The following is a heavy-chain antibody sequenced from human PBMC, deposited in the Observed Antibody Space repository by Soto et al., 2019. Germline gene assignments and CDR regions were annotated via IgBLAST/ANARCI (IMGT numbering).Heavy chain of an antibody. CDR1: GYTFTSYG. D-gene: IGHD2-15*01. CDR3: ARDLVAYCRGGRCYPGPY. Sequence: ASVKVSCKASGYTFTSYGISWVRQAPGQGLEWMGWISAYNGNTNYAQKLQGRVTMTTDTSTSTAYMELRSLRSDDTAVYYCARDLVAYCRGGRCYPGPYWGQGTLVTVSS. J-gene: IGHJ4*02. CDR2: ISAYNGNT. V-gene: IGHV1-18*01.